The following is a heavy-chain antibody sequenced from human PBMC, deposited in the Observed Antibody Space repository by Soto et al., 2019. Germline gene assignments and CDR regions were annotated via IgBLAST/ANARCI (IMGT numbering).Heavy chain of an antibody. J-gene: IGHJ5*02. D-gene: IGHD3-3*01. CDR3: ARWWSGSRRGFDP. CDR2: IYYSGST. CDR1: GGSISSGDYY. Sequence: QVQLQESGPGLVKPSQTLSLTCTVSGGSISSGDYYWSWIRQHPGKGLEWIGYIYYSGSTYYNPSLKSRVTISVDTSKNQISLKLSSVTAADTAVYYCARWWSGSRRGFDPWGQGTLVTVSS. V-gene: IGHV4-31*03.